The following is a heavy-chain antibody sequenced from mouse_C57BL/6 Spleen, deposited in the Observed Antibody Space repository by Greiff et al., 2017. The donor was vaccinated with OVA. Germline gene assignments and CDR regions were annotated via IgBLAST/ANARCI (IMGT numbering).Heavy chain of an antibody. V-gene: IGHV1-42*01. CDR1: GYSFTGYY. CDR3: ARWGTTTYAMDY. CDR2: INPSTGGT. Sequence: EVQLVESGPELVKPGASVKISCKASGYSFTGYYMNWVKQSPEKSLEWIGEINPSTGGTTYNQKFKAKATLTVDKSSSTAYMQLKSLTSEDSAVYYCARWGTTTYAMDYWGQGTSVTVSS. J-gene: IGHJ4*01. D-gene: IGHD1-1*01.